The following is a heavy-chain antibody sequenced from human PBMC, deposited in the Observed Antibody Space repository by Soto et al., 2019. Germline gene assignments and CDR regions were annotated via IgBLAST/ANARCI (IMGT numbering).Heavy chain of an antibody. D-gene: IGHD3-10*01. CDR1: GFTFSSYA. Sequence: EVQLLESGGGLVQPGGSLRLSCAASGFTFSSYAMNWVRQAPGKGLEWVSAVSGRSGSTYYADSVKGRFTISSDNSENTVYLQMNSLRTEDTAVYYCAKPLWFGEASRPFDYWGQGTLVTVSS. CDR3: AKPLWFGEASRPFDY. J-gene: IGHJ4*02. CDR2: VSGRSGST. V-gene: IGHV3-23*01.